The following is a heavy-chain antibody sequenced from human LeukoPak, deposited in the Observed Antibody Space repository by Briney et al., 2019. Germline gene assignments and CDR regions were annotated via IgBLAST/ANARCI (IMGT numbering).Heavy chain of an antibody. D-gene: IGHD3-10*01. J-gene: IGHJ4*02. CDR3: ARVDAVVRGPDIRFDY. CDR1: GGSISSGGYS. CDR2: IYYSGST. Sequence: SETLSLTCTVSGGSISSGGYSWSWIRQHPGKGLEWIGYIYYSGSTYYNPSLKSRVTISVDTSKNQFSLKLSSVTAADTAVYYCARVDAVVRGPDIRFDYWGQGTLVTVSS. V-gene: IGHV4-31*03.